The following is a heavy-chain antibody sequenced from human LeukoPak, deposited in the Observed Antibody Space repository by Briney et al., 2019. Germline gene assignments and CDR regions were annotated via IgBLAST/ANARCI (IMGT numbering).Heavy chain of an antibody. CDR3: ARRRGWKQQLVYFDY. Sequence: PSETVSVTCTVSGGSISKYYWSWMRQPPGKGLEWIGCLFHSGTPSYNPPPKSRVPISADPSKNPFFLTPNSTTAADTAVYYCARRRGWKQQLVYFDYWGQGTLATVSS. CDR1: GGSISKYY. V-gene: IGHV4-59*08. CDR2: LFHSGTP. D-gene: IGHD6-13*01. J-gene: IGHJ4*02.